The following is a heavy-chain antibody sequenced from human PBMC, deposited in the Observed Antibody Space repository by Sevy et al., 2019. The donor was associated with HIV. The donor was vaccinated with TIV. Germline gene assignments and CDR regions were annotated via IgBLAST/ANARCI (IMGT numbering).Heavy chain of an antibody. CDR2: INGRGGSA. CDR3: ARPTPRIAPSSAAFFDY. D-gene: IGHD1-26*01. V-gene: IGHV3-23*01. CDR1: GFTFSSFA. Sequence: GESLKISCAASGFTFSSFAMSWVRHIPGKGLEWVSTINGRGGSAYYADSVKGRFTLSRDNSNNKVFLQMNRLRDEDTAVYYCARPTPRIAPSSAAFFDYWGQGTLVTVSS. J-gene: IGHJ4*02.